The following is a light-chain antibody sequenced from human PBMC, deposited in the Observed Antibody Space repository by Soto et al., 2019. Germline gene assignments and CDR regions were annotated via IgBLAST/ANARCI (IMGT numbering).Light chain of an antibody. Sequence: EIVMTQSPATLSVSPGERVTLSCRASQSVGTKLAWYQQKPGQAPRLLIYGASSRATGIPDRFSGSGSGTDFTLTISSLQPEDFATYYCLQDYNYPLTFGGGTKVDIK. CDR3: LQDYNYPLT. J-gene: IGKJ4*01. CDR1: QSVGTK. V-gene: IGKV3D-15*01. CDR2: GAS.